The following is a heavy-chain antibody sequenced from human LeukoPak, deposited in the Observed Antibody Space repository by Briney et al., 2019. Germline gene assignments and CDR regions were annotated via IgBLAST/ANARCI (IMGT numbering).Heavy chain of an antibody. CDR2: IYTSGST. Sequence: SEPLSLPCPFSGGSISSYYWSWIRQPAGKGLEWIGRIYTSGSTNYNPSLKSRVTISVDKSKNQFSLKLSSVTAADTAVYYCARALRYCSGGSCYSGYYHYYYMDVWGKGTTVTVSS. J-gene: IGHJ6*03. CDR1: GGSISSYY. V-gene: IGHV4-4*07. D-gene: IGHD2-15*01. CDR3: ARALRYCSGGSCYSGYYHYYYMDV.